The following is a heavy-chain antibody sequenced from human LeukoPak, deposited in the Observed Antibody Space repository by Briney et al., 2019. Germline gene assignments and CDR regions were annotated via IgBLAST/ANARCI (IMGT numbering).Heavy chain of an antibody. CDR2: IYTSGST. Sequence: PSETLSLTCTVSGGSISSGNYYWSWIRQPAGEALEWIGRIYTSGSTNYNPSLKSRVTISVDTSKNQFSLKLSSVTAADTAVYYCAREGSRGWFRNYFDYWGQGTLVTVSS. V-gene: IGHV4-61*02. D-gene: IGHD6-19*01. J-gene: IGHJ4*02. CDR3: AREGSRGWFRNYFDY. CDR1: GGSISSGNYY.